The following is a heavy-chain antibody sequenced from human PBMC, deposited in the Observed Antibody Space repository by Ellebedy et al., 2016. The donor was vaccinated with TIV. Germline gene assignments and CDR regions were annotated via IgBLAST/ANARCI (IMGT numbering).Heavy chain of an antibody. Sequence: HTGGSLRLSCAASGFTFTGYWMDWVRQAPGKGLVWVSRINSDGSTIAYADSVRGRFTISRDDTKNMGYLHMNSLRADDTAVYYCAREQWGDNWGQGTLVTVSS. J-gene: IGHJ4*02. CDR1: GFTFTGYW. CDR3: AREQWGDN. V-gene: IGHV3-74*01. D-gene: IGHD6-19*01. CDR2: INSDGSTI.